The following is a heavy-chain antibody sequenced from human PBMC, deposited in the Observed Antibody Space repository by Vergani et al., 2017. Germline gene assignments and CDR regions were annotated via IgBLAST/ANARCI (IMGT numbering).Heavy chain of an antibody. J-gene: IGHJ3*02. CDR3: ARRITICGVVTTDAFDI. CDR2: IYPGDSDT. CDR1: GYSFTSYW. V-gene: IGHV5-51*01. Sequence: EVQLVQSGAEVKKPGESLKISCKGSGYSFTSYWIGWVRQMPGKGLEWMGIIYPGDSDTRYSPSFQGQVTISADKSISTAYLQWSSLKASDTAMYYCARRITICGVVTTDAFDIWGQGTMVTVSS. D-gene: IGHD3-3*01.